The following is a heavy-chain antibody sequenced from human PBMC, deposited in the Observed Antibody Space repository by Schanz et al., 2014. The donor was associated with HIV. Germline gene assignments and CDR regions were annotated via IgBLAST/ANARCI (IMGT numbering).Heavy chain of an antibody. D-gene: IGHD6-13*01. Sequence: EVQLSESGGGSILSGGPLRLSCAASGFTFSNYAMIWVRQAPGKGLEWVSGISGGGGSTYYTDSVKGRFTISRDNSKNTLYLQMNSLRAEDTAVYYCAKDTTAAGRGYFQHWGQGTLVTVSS. V-gene: IGHV3-23*01. CDR2: ISGGGGST. CDR1: GFTFSNYA. CDR3: AKDTTAAGRGYFQH. J-gene: IGHJ1*01.